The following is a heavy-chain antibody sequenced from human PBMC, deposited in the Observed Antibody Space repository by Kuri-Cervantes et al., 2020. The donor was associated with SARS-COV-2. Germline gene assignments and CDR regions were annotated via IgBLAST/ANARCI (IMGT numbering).Heavy chain of an antibody. V-gene: IGHV4-39*01. CDR1: GGSISSSSYY. D-gene: IGHD3-3*01. Sequence: GSLRLSCTVSGGSISSSSYYWGWIRQPPGKGLEWIGSIYYSGSTYYNPSLKSRVNISVDTSKNQFSLKLSSVTAADTAVYYCARQMMSSITIFGVVITRNWFDPWGQGTLVTVSS. J-gene: IGHJ5*02. CDR3: ARQMMSSITIFGVVITRNWFDP. CDR2: IYYSGST.